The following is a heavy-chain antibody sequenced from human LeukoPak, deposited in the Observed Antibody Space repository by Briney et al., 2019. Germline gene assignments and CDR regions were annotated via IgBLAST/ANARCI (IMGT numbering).Heavy chain of an antibody. Sequence: PGGSLRLSCAAPGFSFSSYGMHWVRQAPGKGLEWVAVIWYDGSNKYYADSVKGRFTISRDNSKNTLYLQMNSLRAEDTAVYYCARDITSSWYNWFDPWGQGTLVTVSS. J-gene: IGHJ5*02. CDR3: ARDITSSWYNWFDP. CDR2: IWYDGSNK. D-gene: IGHD6-13*01. CDR1: GFSFSSYG. V-gene: IGHV3-33*08.